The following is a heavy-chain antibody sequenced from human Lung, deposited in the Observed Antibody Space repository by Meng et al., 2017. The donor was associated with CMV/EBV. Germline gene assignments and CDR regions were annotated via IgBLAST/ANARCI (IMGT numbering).Heavy chain of an antibody. CDR1: GFTFSNYW. J-gene: IGHJ4*01. V-gene: IGHV3-7*04. Sequence: GESXKISCAASGFTFSNYWMSWVRQAPGKGLEWVANIKQDGGERYYVDSVKGRFTISRDNAKNSLYLQMNSLRAEDTAVYFCARAATYYSGSGSYYDSWGHRTLVTVSS. D-gene: IGHD3-10*01. CDR2: IKQDGGER. CDR3: ARAATYYSGSGSYYDS.